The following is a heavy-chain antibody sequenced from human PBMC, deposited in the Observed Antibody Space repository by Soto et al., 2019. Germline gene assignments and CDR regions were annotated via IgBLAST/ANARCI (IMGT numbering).Heavy chain of an antibody. CDR1: GYSISGGYY. CDR2: IYHSGST. CDR3: ASNDDCSGGSCYSEDYYYYGMDV. D-gene: IGHD2-15*01. V-gene: IGHV4-38-2*01. Sequence: LSETLSLTCAVSGYSISGGYYWGWIRQPPGKGLEWIGSIYHSGSTYYNPSLKSRVTISVDTSKNQFSLKLSSVTAADTAVYYCASNDDCSGGSCYSEDYYYYGMDVWGQGTTVT. J-gene: IGHJ6*02.